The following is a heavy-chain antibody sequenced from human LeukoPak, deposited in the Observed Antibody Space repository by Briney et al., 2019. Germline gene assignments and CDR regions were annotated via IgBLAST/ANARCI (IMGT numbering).Heavy chain of an antibody. D-gene: IGHD1-26*01. CDR1: GGSISSSSYY. V-gene: IGHV4-39*01. CDR3: ARQVVGATDY. Sequence: SETLSLTCTVSGGSISSSSYYWGWIRQPPGKGLEWIGSIYYSGSTYYNPSLKSRVTISVDTSRNQFSLKLSSVTAADTAVYYCARQVVGATDYWGQGTLVTVSS. J-gene: IGHJ4*02. CDR2: IYYSGST.